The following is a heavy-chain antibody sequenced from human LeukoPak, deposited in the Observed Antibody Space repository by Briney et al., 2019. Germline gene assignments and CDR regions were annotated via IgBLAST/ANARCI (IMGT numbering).Heavy chain of an antibody. CDR3: ARDTSARAARCPIGFDY. V-gene: IGHV4-4*07. CDR2: IYTSGST. CDR1: GGSISSYY. D-gene: IGHD6-6*01. J-gene: IGHJ4*02. Sequence: PSETLSLTCTVSGGSISSYYWSWIRQPAGKGLEWIGRIYTSGSTNYNPSLKSRVTMSVDTSKNQFSLKLSSVTAADTAVYYCARDTSARAARCPIGFDYWGQGTLVTVSS.